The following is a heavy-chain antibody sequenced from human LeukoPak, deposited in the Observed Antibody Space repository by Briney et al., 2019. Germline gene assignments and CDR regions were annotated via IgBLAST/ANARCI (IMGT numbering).Heavy chain of an antibody. D-gene: IGHD5-18*01. J-gene: IGHJ5*02. Sequence: PSETLSLTCAVYGGSFSGYYWSWIRQPPGKGLEWIGEINHSGSTNYNPSLKSRVTISVDTSKNQFSLKLSSVTAADTAVYYCARFVDTAMARRARKNNWFDPWGQGTLVTGSS. CDR3: ARFVDTAMARRARKNNWFDP. V-gene: IGHV4-34*01. CDR1: GGSFSGYY. CDR2: INHSGST.